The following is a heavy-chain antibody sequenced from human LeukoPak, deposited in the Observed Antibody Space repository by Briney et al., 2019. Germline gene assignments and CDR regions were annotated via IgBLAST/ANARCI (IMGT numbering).Heavy chain of an antibody. CDR3: ARVEALYGDYVTAFDI. D-gene: IGHD4-17*01. CDR2: IIPISGTA. Sequence: SVKVSCKASGGTFSSYAISWVRQAPGQGLEWMGGIIPISGTANYAQKFQGRVTITADESTSTAYMELSSLRSEDTAVYYCARVEALYGDYVTAFDIWGQGTMVTVSS. J-gene: IGHJ3*02. V-gene: IGHV1-69*13. CDR1: GGTFSSYA.